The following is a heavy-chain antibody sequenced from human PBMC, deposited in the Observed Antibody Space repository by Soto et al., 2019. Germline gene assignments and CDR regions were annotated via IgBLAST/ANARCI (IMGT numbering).Heavy chain of an antibody. CDR2: ISKSGTTT. V-gene: IGHV3-48*02. CDR3: ARDGYCVSSSCSFPPDV. Sequence: EVQLVESGGDLVQPGGSLRLSCVASGFTFSSYGMNWVRQGPGKGLEWLSSISKSGTTTYYADSVKGRFTISRDNAKNSLYLQMNSLRDEDMAVYYCARDGYCVSSSCSFPPDVWGQGPTVTVSS. J-gene: IGHJ6*02. CDR1: GFTFSSYG. D-gene: IGHD2-2*03.